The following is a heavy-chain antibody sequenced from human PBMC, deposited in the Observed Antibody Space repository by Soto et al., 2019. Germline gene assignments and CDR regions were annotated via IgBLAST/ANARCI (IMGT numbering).Heavy chain of an antibody. D-gene: IGHD2-21*01. Sequence: QVQLVESGGGVVQPGRSLRLSCAASGFTFSSYALHWVRQAPGKGLEWVAVISYDGSNKFYADSVKGRFTISRDTSKNTLYLQMNSLRAADTAVYYCARVLGDYPNFDYWGQGTLVTVSS. V-gene: IGHV3-30-3*01. CDR2: ISYDGSNK. CDR1: GFTFSSYA. J-gene: IGHJ4*02. CDR3: ARVLGDYPNFDY.